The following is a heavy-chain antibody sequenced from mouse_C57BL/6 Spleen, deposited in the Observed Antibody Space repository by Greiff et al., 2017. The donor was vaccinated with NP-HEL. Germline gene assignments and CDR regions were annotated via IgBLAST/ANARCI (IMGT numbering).Heavy chain of an antibody. D-gene: IGHD3-2*02. J-gene: IGHJ4*01. CDR3: ARSGNDYYAMDY. CDR2: IDPSDSET. Sequence: VQLQQPGAELVRPGSSVKLSCKASGYTFTSYWMHWVKQRPIQGLEWIGNIDPSDSETHYNQKFKDKATLTVDKSSSTAYMQLSSLTSEDSAVYYCARSGNDYYAMDYWGQGTSVTVSS. V-gene: IGHV1-52*01. CDR1: GYTFTSYW.